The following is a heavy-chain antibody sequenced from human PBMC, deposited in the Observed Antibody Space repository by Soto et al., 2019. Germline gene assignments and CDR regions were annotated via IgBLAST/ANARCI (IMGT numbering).Heavy chain of an antibody. CDR3: ARDWEEDSVVVVAGLFDY. CDR1: GFTFSSYS. V-gene: IGHV3-21*01. Sequence: EVQLVESGGGLVKPGGSLRLSCAASGFTFSSYSMNWVRQAPGKGLEWVSSISSSSSYIYYADSVKGRFTISRDNAKNELYLQMNSLKAEDTAVEYCARDWEEDSVVVVAGLFDYWGQGTLVTVSS. D-gene: IGHD2-15*01. J-gene: IGHJ4*02. CDR2: ISSSSSYI.